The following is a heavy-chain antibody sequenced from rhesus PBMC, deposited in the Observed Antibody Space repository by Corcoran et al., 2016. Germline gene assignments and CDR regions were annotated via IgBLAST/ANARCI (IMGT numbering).Heavy chain of an antibody. CDR3: AREPSNTVGFDS. J-gene: IGHJ6*01. CDR1: GGSISSGYYY. D-gene: IGHD4-23*01. Sequence: QVQLQESGPGLVKPSETLSLPCAVSGGSISSGYYYWSWVRQPPGKGLGWISYITYSGSTSYNPSLKSRVTISRDTSKNQFSLKLSSGTAADTAVYYCAREPSNTVGFDSWGQGVVVTVSS. V-gene: IGHV4-122*02. CDR2: ITYSGST.